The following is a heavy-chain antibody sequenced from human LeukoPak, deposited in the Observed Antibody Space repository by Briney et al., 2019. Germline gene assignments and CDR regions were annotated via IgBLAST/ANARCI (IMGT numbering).Heavy chain of an antibody. D-gene: IGHD2-15*01. CDR1: GYTFSSYA. CDR3: GRDKSGYCSGGSCYPLFRY. Sequence: ASVNVTCRASGYTFSSYAMQWVRQAPGQRLEWMGWINAGNGNTKYSQKFQRRVTITRDTSASTAYMELSSLRSEDTAVYYCGRDKSGYCSGGSCYPLFRYWGQGTLITVSS. CDR2: INAGNGNT. V-gene: IGHV1-3*01. J-gene: IGHJ4*02.